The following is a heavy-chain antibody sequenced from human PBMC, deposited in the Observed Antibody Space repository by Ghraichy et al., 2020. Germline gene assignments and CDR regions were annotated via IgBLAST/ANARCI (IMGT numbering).Heavy chain of an antibody. CDR3: ARGRWSSGYYPYAEYFQH. CDR1: GGSFSGYY. V-gene: IGHV4-34*01. D-gene: IGHD3-22*01. J-gene: IGHJ1*01. Sequence: SETLSLTCAVYGGSFSGYYWSWIRQPPGKGLEWIGEINHSGSTNYNPSLKSRVTISVDTSKNQFSLKLSSVTAADTAVYYCARGRWSSGYYPYAEYFQHWGQGTLVTVSS. CDR2: INHSGST.